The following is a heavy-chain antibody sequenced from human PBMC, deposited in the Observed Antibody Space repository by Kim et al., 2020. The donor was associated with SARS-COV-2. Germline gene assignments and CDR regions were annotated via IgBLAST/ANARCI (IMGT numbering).Heavy chain of an antibody. D-gene: IGHD1-7*01. V-gene: IGHV3-23*01. CDR1: GFRFSIYA. Sequence: GGSLRLSCAASGFRFSIYAMTWVRQAPGKGLEWVSGISGSGDNTYYADSVKGQFTISRDNSKNTLYLQINSLRVEDTAVYYCAKVDAGELPLYWYFDLWGRGTLVTVSS. CDR3: AKVDAGELPLYWYFDL. CDR2: ISGSGDNT. J-gene: IGHJ2*01.